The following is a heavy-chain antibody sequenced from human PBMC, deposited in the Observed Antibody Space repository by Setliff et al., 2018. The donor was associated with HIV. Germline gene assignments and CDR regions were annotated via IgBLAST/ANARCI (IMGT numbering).Heavy chain of an antibody. CDR2: IHYNERT. CDR1: GGSASNSRYY. CDR3: ASRVYYYDSNNFLREEGFDP. Sequence: SETLSLTCTVSGGSASNSRYYWAWIRQPPGKGLEYIGSIHYNERTYYNPSLKSRVAISIDTSKNQFSLNLTSVTAADTAVYYCASRVYYYDSNNFLREEGFDPWPGNPGHRLL. D-gene: IGHD3-22*01. J-gene: IGHJ5*02. V-gene: IGHV4-39*01.